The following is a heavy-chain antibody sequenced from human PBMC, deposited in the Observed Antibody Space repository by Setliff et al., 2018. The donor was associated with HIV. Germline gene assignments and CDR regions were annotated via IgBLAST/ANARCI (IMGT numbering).Heavy chain of an antibody. V-gene: IGHV4-59*01. CDR3: ARVHYSWDSFDY. J-gene: IGHJ4*02. CDR2: LSYSGST. Sequence: SETLSLTCTVSGDSIISYYWTWIRQPPGKGLEWIGYLSYSGSTSYNPSLKSRVAISLDTSTSKNEFSLKLTSVTAADTAVYFCARVHYSWDSFDYWGQGTLVTVSS. D-gene: IGHD2-15*01. CDR1: GDSIISYY.